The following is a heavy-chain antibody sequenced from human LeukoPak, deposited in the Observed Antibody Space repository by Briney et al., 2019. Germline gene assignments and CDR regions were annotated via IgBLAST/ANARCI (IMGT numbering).Heavy chain of an antibody. Sequence: AGGSLRLSCEASGFTFSNYAMHWVRQAPGKGLEWVAVISFDGNDQYYADSVRGRFTISRDNSENTLYLQMSSLRAEDTAVYYCARDRDTGRVGTTDFDYWGQGTLVTVSS. D-gene: IGHD5-12*01. CDR1: GFTFSNYA. V-gene: IGHV3-30*03. CDR3: ARDRDTGRVGTTDFDY. CDR2: ISFDGNDQ. J-gene: IGHJ4*02.